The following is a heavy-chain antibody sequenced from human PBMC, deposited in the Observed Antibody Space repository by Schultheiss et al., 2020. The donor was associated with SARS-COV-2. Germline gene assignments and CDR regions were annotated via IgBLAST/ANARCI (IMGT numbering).Heavy chain of an antibody. V-gene: IGHV4-61*02. CDR1: GGSISSGSYY. CDR3: ARFRGDAFDI. J-gene: IGHJ3*02. Sequence: SETLSLTCTVSGGSISSGSYYWSWIRQPAGKGLEWIGRIYTSGSTNYNPSLKSRVTMSVDTSKNQFSLKLSSVTAEDTAVYYCARFRGDAFDIWGQGTMVTDSS. D-gene: IGHD5-24*01. CDR2: IYTSGST.